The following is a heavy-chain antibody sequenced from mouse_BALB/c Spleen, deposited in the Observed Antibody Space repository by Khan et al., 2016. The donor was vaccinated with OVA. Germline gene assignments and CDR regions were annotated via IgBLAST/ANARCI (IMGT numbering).Heavy chain of an antibody. J-gene: IGHJ3*01. V-gene: IGHV1S81*02. D-gene: IGHD2-2*01. CDR1: GYTFTSYW. CDR2: INPSNGRS. Sequence: QVQLQQPGAELVKPGASVKLSCKASGYTFTSYWMQWVKQRPGQGLEWIGEINPSNGRSNYNENFKSKATLTVDKSSTTAHMQLSSLTSEDSAVYCCVRSTMVTTEFAYGGQGTLVTVSA. CDR3: VRSTMVTTEFAY.